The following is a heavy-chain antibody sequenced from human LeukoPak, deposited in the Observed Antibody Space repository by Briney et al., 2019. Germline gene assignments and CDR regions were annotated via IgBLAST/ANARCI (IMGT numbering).Heavy chain of an antibody. J-gene: IGHJ4*02. D-gene: IGHD5-18*01. Sequence: SETLSLTCIVSGDSISSYYWSWIRQTPGKELEWIGYIYYSGFTSYNSSLKSRVTISVDTSKNQFSLNLTSVTAADTAVYYCVRGYSSSGCYFDYWGQGVLVTVSS. CDR2: IYYSGFT. V-gene: IGHV4-59*01. CDR1: GDSISSYY. CDR3: VRGYSSSGCYFDY.